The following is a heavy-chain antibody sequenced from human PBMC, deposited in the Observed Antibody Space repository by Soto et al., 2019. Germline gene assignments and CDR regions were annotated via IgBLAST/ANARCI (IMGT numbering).Heavy chain of an antibody. D-gene: IGHD3-16*02. Sequence: GGSLRLSCAASGFTFSSYWMSWVRQAPGKGLERVANIKQEGSEKYYVDSVKGRFTISRDNAKNSLYLQMNSLRAEDTAVYYCARDRYDYIWGSYRYFDYWGPGTLVTVSS. CDR1: GFTFSSYW. J-gene: IGHJ4*02. CDR3: ARDRYDYIWGSYRYFDY. CDR2: IKQEGSEK. V-gene: IGHV3-7*01.